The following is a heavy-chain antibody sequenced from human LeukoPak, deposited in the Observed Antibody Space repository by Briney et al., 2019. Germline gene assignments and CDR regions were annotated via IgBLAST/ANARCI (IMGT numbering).Heavy chain of an antibody. CDR3: AIGEVVITPPKYYYMDV. D-gene: IGHD3-22*01. J-gene: IGHJ6*03. CDR2: INPSGGST. V-gene: IGHV1-46*01. Sequence: ASVKVSCKASGYTFTSYYMHWVRQAPGQGLEWMGIINPSGGSTSYAQKFQGRVTMTRDTSTSTVYMELSSLRSEDTAVYYCAIGEVVITPPKYYYMDVWGKGTTVTVSS. CDR1: GYTFTSYY.